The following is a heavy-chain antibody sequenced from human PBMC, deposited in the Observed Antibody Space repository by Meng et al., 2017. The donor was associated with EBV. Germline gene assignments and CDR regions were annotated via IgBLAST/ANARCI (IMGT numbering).Heavy chain of an antibody. Sequence: HDPHVQSGLEVKKPGALVQVSCKASGYTFTSYAMHWVRQAPGQRLEWMGWINAGNGNTKYSQKFQGRVTITRDTSASTAYMELSSLRSEDTAVYYCARSGATIFGVVIPTYYFDYWGQGTLVTVSS. CDR2: INAGNGNT. J-gene: IGHJ4*02. CDR1: GYTFTSYA. V-gene: IGHV1-3*01. D-gene: IGHD3-3*01. CDR3: ARSGATIFGVVIPTYYFDY.